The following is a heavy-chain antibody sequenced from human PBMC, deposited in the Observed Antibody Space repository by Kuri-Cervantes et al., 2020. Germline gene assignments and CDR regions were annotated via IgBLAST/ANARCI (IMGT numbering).Heavy chain of an antibody. CDR2: INHSGST. CDR3: ARGRSKDY. CDR1: GGSFSGNY. V-gene: IGHV4-34*01. Sequence: SETLSLTCAVYGGSFSGNYWSWIRQPPGKGLEWIGEINHSGSTNYNPSLKSPVTISVDTSKNQFSLKLSSVTAADTAVYYCARGRSKDYWGQGTLVTVSS. J-gene: IGHJ4*02. D-gene: IGHD1-14*01.